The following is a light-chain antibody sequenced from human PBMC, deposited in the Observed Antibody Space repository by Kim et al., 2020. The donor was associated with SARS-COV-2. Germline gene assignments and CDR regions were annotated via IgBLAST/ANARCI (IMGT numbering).Light chain of an antibody. CDR3: QQHADSPQT. CDR2: GAS. J-gene: IGKJ1*01. V-gene: IGKV3-20*01. CDR1: NSGGNNY. Sequence: SPGERATVSCKASNSGGNNYLAWYQQKPGQAPRLLIYGASIRATGIPDRFSGSGSGTDFTLTISRLEPEDSAMYYCQQHADSPQTFGQGTKVDIK.